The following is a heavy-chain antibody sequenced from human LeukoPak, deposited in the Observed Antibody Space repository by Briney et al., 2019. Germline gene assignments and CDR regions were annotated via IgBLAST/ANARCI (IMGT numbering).Heavy chain of an antibody. CDR1: GGFFSGYY. Sequence: SETLSLTCAVYGGFFSGYYWSWIRQPPGKGLEWIGEINHSGSTNYNPSLKSRVTISVDTSKNQFSLKLSSVTAADTAVYYCARTLYYYDSSGCYHAVFDYWGQGTLVTVSS. D-gene: IGHD3-22*01. CDR2: INHSGST. J-gene: IGHJ4*02. V-gene: IGHV4-34*01. CDR3: ARTLYYYDSSGCYHAVFDY.